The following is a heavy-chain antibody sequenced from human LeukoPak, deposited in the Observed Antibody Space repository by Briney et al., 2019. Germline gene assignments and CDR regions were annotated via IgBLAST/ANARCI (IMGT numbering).Heavy chain of an antibody. CDR3: TRGYYDSSGYYRLTGFDY. V-gene: IGHV3-73*01. Sequence: GGSLRLSCAASGLTFSGSVMHWVRQASGKGLEWVGRIRSKGNNYATAYAASVKGRFTISRDDAKNTAYLQMNSLKTEDTAMYYCTRGYYDSSGYYRLTGFDYWGQGTLVTVSS. CDR1: GLTFSGSV. CDR2: IRSKGNNYAT. D-gene: IGHD3-22*01. J-gene: IGHJ4*02.